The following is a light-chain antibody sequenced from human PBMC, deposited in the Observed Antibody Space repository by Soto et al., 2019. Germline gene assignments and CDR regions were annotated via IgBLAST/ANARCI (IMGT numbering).Light chain of an antibody. CDR1: ALPKQY. J-gene: IGLJ1*01. V-gene: IGLV3-25*03. Sequence: SYELTQPPSVSVSPGQTARITCSGDALPKQYAYWYQQKPGQAPVLVIYKDTERPSGIPERFSGSSSRTTVTLTISGVQAEDGADYYCQSADSSGTYVFGTGTKLTVL. CDR3: QSADSSGTYV. CDR2: KDT.